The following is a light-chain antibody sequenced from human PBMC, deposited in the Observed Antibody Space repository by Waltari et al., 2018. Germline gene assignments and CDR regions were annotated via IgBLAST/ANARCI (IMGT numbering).Light chain of an antibody. CDR3: QHLNSYPV. Sequence: IQLTQSPSSLSSSVGDRVNITCRASQGISTYLAWYQQKPGKAPKLLIYAASTLQSGVPSRFSGSGGGTDFTLTISSLQPEDFATYFCQHLNSYPVFDGGTKVEIK. CDR1: QGISTY. J-gene: IGKJ4*01. V-gene: IGKV1-9*01. CDR2: AAS.